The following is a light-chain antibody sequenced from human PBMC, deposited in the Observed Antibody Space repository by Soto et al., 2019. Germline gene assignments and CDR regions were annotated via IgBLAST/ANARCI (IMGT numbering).Light chain of an antibody. CDR1: RSDLGGYNY. CDR2: DVT. V-gene: IGLV2-11*01. CDR3: CSYAGSFTWV. Sequence: QSALTQPRSVSGSPGQSVTISCSGTRSDLGGYNYVSWYQHHPGKAPKLMIYDVTLRPSGVPDRFSGSKSGNTASLTISGLQAEDEADYYCCSYAGSFTWVFGGGTKVTVL. J-gene: IGLJ3*02.